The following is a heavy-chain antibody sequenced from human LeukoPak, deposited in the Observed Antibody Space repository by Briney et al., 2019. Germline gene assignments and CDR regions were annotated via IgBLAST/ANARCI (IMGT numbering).Heavy chain of an antibody. D-gene: IGHD3-10*01. J-gene: IGHJ6*03. V-gene: IGHV4-34*01. CDR2: INHSGST. CDR3: AGSGSYFYYYYYYMDV. Sequence: SETLSLTCAVYGGSFSGYYWSWIRQPPGKGLEWIGEINHSGSTNYNPSLKSRVTISVDTSKNQFSLKLSSVTAADTAVNYCAGSGSYFYYYYYYMDVWGKGTTVTVSS. CDR1: GGSFSGYY.